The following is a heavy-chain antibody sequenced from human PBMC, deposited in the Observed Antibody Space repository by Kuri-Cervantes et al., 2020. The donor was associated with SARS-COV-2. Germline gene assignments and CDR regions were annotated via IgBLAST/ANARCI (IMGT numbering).Heavy chain of an antibody. V-gene: IGHV1-18*04. D-gene: IGHD6-19*01. CDR2: ISAYNGNT. J-gene: IGHJ4*02. CDR3: ARESGSSGWYGFDY. CDR1: GYAFTSYG. Sequence: ASVKVSCKASGYAFTSYGISWVLQAPGQGLEWMGWISAYNGNTNYAQELQGRVTMTTDTSTSTAYMELRSLRSDDTAVYYCARESGSSGWYGFDYWGQGTLVTVSS.